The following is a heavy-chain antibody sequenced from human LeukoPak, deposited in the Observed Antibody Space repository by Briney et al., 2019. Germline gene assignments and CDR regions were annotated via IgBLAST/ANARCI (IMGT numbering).Heavy chain of an antibody. CDR1: GFTFNTYA. V-gene: IGHV3-30*04. CDR3: ARMMGGSYQVGAFDI. J-gene: IGHJ3*02. CDR2: ISYDGSDL. D-gene: IGHD3-16*02. Sequence: GGSLRLSCAASGFTFNTYAMHWVRQAPGKGLEWVAVISYDGSDLFYVDSVKRRFTISRDNSKNTLYLQMNSLRPGDTSVYFCARMMGGSYQVGAFDIWSQGTMVTVSS.